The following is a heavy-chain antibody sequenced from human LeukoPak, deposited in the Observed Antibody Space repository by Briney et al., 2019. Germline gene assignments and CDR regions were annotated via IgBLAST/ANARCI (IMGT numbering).Heavy chain of an antibody. V-gene: IGHV1-2*02. Sequence: GASVKVSCKASGYTFAGYYMHWVRQAPGQGLEWMGWISPNSGGTNYAQKFQGRVTMTRDTSISTAYMELSRLRSDDTAVYYCARGYEEWELLLGAFDIWGQGTMVTVSS. D-gene: IGHD1-26*01. CDR1: GYTFAGYY. CDR3: ARGYEEWELLLGAFDI. CDR2: ISPNSGGT. J-gene: IGHJ3*02.